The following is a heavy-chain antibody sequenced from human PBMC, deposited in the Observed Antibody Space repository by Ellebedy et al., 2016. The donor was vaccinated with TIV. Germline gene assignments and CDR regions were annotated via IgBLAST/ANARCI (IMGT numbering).Heavy chain of an antibody. CDR3: ARGVEVYTGFHFDF. Sequence: AASVKVSCKASGGIFSNSGISWVRQAPGQGLEWMGRIIPSLGVAHYAQKFQGRVTITADKDSSTVYMDFSSLRSEDTAMYYCARGVEVYTGFHFDFWGQGTLVTVSS. J-gene: IGHJ4*02. V-gene: IGHV1-69*04. CDR2: IIPSLGVA. D-gene: IGHD3-9*01. CDR1: GGIFSNSG.